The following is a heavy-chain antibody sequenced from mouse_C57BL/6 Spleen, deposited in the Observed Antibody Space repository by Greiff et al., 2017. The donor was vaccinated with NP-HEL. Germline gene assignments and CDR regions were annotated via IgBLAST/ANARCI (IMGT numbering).Heavy chain of an antibody. D-gene: IGHD2-13*01. J-gene: IGHJ2*01. CDR1: GYTFTSYW. V-gene: IGHV1-69*01. CDR3: ARSDGFDY. CDR2: IDPSDSYT. Sequence: QVQLQQPGAELVMPGASVKLSCKASGYTFTSYWMHWVKQRPGQGLEWIGEIDPSDSYTNYNQKFKSKSTLTVDTSSSTAYMQLSSLTSEDSAVWYCARSDGFDYWGQGTTLTVSS.